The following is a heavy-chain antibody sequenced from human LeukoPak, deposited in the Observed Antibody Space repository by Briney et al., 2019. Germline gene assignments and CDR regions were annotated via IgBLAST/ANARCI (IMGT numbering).Heavy chain of an antibody. CDR2: IIPILSIA. J-gene: IGHJ3*02. CDR1: GATFTSYA. D-gene: IGHD3-3*01. V-gene: IGHV1-69*04. CDR3: ARERVSPHSLDAFDS. Sequence: SVKVSCKASGATFTSYAISWVRQAPGQGLEWMGRIIPILSIANNAQKFQGRVTITADKSTSTDYMELSSLRTDDTAVYYYARERVSPHSLDAFDSWGQGTMVTVSS.